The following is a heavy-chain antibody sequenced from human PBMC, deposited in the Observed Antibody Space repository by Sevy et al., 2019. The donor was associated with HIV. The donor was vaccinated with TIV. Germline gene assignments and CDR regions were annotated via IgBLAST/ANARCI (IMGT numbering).Heavy chain of an antibody. D-gene: IGHD1-26*01. Sequence: GGSLRLSCAASGFTLSSYWMTWVRQAPGKGLEWVANIDQDGSTKDYVNSVKGRFTISRDNAKNSLYLQMDSLRVEDTAVYYCARDVYSGTYSGNYWGQGTLVTVSS. CDR2: IDQDGSTK. CDR3: ARDVYSGTYSGNY. V-gene: IGHV3-7*01. CDR1: GFTLSSYW. J-gene: IGHJ4*02.